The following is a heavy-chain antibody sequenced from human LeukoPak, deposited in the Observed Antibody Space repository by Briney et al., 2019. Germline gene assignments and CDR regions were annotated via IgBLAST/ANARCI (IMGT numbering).Heavy chain of an antibody. CDR2: ITSSSSYI. Sequence: GGSLRLSCAASGFSFSRHEINWVRQAPGKGLEWVSSITSSSSYIYYADSVKGRFTISRDNAKNSLYLQMNSLRAEDTAVYYCAREMLAAVAAQSWGQGTLVTVSS. CDR1: GFSFSRHE. D-gene: IGHD6-19*01. CDR3: AREMLAAVAAQS. J-gene: IGHJ5*02. V-gene: IGHV3-21*01.